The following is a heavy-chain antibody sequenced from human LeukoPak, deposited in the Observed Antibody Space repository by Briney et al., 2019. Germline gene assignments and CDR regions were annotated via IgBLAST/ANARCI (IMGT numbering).Heavy chain of an antibody. CDR1: GGTFSSYA. V-gene: IGHV1-69*05. CDR3: ARFSSSRITDY. D-gene: IGHD6-13*01. CDR2: TIPIFGTA. Sequence: SVKVSCKASGGTFSSYAISWVRQAPGQGLEWMGGTIPIFGTANYAQKFQGRVTITTDESTSTAYMELSSLRSEDTAVYYCARFSSSRITDYWGQGTLVTVSS. J-gene: IGHJ4*02.